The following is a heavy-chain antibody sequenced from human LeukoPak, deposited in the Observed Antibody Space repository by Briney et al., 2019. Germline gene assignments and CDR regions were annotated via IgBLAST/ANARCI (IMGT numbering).Heavy chain of an antibody. J-gene: IGHJ4*02. V-gene: IGHV3-15*01. CDR1: GFTFSNAW. CDR3: TTRLRYFDWTIYDFDY. CDR2: IKSKTDGGTT. D-gene: IGHD3-9*01. Sequence: AGSLRLSCAAPGFTFSNAWMSWVRQAPGKGLEWVGRIKSKTDGGTTDYAAPVKGRFTISRDDSKNTLYLQMNSLKTEDTAVYYCTTRLRYFDWTIYDFDYWGQGTLVTVSS.